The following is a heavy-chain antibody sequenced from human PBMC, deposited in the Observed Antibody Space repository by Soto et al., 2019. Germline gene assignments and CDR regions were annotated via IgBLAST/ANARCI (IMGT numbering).Heavy chain of an antibody. V-gene: IGHV3-48*01. Sequence: GGSLRLSCAASGFTFSSYSMNWVRQAPGKGLEWVSYISSSSSTIYYADSVKGRFTISRDNAKNSLYLQMNSLRAEDTAVYYCARAYCSSTSCYHPWYYYYMDVWGKGTTVTVSS. J-gene: IGHJ6*03. CDR1: GFTFSSYS. D-gene: IGHD2-2*01. CDR2: ISSSSSTI. CDR3: ARAYCSSTSCYHPWYYYYMDV.